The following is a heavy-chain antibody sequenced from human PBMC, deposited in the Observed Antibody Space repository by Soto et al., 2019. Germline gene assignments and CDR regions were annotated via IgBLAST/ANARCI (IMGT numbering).Heavy chain of an antibody. D-gene: IGHD3-16*02. V-gene: IGHV3-30*18. CDR1: GFTFSSYG. Sequence: QVQLVESGGGVVQPGRSLRLSCAASGFTFSSYGMHWVRQAPGKGLEWVAVISYDGSNKYYADSVKGRFTISRDNSKNTLYLQMNSLRDEDTAVYYCAKERSLDNYYYYGMDVWGQGTTVTVSS. J-gene: IGHJ6*02. CDR2: ISYDGSNK. CDR3: AKERSLDNYYYYGMDV.